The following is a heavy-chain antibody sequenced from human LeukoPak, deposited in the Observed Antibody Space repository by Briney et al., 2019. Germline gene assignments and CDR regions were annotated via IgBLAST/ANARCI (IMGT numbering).Heavy chain of an antibody. CDR2: IHYSGDI. J-gene: IGHJ4*02. D-gene: IGHD3-22*01. CDR3: ARVGCSGYHDSPFDY. CDR1: GASISTSY. V-gene: IGHV4-59*01. Sequence: SETLSLTCTVSGASISTSYWYWIRQPPGKGLEWIGYIHYSGDINYNPSLKSRVTISAYTSKNQLSLKLSSVTAADTAVYYCARVGCSGYHDSPFDYWGQGTLVTVSS.